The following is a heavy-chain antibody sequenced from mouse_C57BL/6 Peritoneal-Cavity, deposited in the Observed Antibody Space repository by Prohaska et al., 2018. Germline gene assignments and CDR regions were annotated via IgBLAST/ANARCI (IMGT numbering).Heavy chain of an antibody. CDR3: ARRRDYYGSSGYFDV. V-gene: IGHV1-26*01. CDR2: INPNNGGT. D-gene: IGHD1-1*01. Sequence: HGKSLEWIGDINPNNGGTSYNQKFKGKATLTVDKSSSTAYMELRSLTSEDSAVYYCARRRDYYGSSGYFDVWGTGTTVTVSS. J-gene: IGHJ1*03.